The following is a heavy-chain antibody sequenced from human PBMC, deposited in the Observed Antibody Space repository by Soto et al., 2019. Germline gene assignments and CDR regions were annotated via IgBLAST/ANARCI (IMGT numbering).Heavy chain of an antibody. J-gene: IGHJ4*02. CDR3: ARDGAGYDSSGYYLRWLDY. Sequence: SVKVSCKASGGTFSSYAISWVRQAPGQGLEWMGGIIPIFGTANYAQKFQGRVTITADKSTSTAYMELSSLRSEDTAVYYCARDGAGYDSSGYYLRWLDYWGQGTLVTVSS. CDR2: IIPIFGTA. CDR1: GGTFSSYA. V-gene: IGHV1-69*06. D-gene: IGHD3-22*01.